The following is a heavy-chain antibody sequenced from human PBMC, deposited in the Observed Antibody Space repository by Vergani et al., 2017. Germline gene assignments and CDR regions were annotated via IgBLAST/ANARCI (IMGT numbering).Heavy chain of an antibody. CDR1: GGTSSSYT. D-gene: IGHD1-26*01. CDR3: ARESGRNWFDP. Sequence: QVQLVQSGAEVKKPGSSVKVSCKASGGTSSSYTISWVRQAPGQGLEWMGRIIPILGIANYAQKFQGRVTITADKSTSTAYMELSSLRSEDTAVYYCARESGRNWFDPWGQGTLVTVSS. CDR2: IIPILGIA. J-gene: IGHJ5*02. V-gene: IGHV1-69*08.